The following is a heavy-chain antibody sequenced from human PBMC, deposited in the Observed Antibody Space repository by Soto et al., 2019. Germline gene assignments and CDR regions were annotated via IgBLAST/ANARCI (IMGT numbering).Heavy chain of an antibody. V-gene: IGHV1-69*13. CDR3: AIVFRGHSYRQAFVP. D-gene: IGHD5-18*01. CDR2: IIPIFGTA. CDR1: GGTFSSYA. J-gene: IGHJ5*02. Sequence: SVKVSCKASGGTFSSYAISWVRQAPGQGLEWMGGIIPIFGTANYAQKFQGRVTITADESTSTAYMELSSLGSEDTAVYYCAIVFRGHSYRQAFVPRCQGPLVT.